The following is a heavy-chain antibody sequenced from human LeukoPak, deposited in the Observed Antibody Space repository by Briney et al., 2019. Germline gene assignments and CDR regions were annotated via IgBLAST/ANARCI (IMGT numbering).Heavy chain of an antibody. CDR3: ARSILRSYTSSSGDH. D-gene: IGHD6-6*01. V-gene: IGHV1-2*02. J-gene: IGHJ4*02. CDR1: GYTFTGYY. Sequence: GASVKVSCKASGYTFTGYYMHWVRQAPGQGLEWMGWINLKSGGTKYAQKFQDRVTVTRDTSISTAYMELNRLTSDDTAIYYCARSILRSYTSSSGDHWGQGTLVTVSS. CDR2: INLKSGGT.